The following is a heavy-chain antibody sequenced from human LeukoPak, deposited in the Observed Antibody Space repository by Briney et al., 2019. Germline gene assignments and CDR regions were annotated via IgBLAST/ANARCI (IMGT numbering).Heavy chain of an antibody. CDR3: ARQPGSGWYRFDY. CDR2: IYYSGST. D-gene: IGHD6-19*01. V-gene: IGHV4-59*08. CDR1: GGSISSYY. Sequence: KPSETLSLTCTVSGGSISSYYWSWIRQPPGKGLEWIGYIYYSGSTNYNPSLKSRVTISVDTSKNQFSLKLSSVTAADTAVYCCARQPGSGWYRFDYWGQGTLVTVSS. J-gene: IGHJ4*02.